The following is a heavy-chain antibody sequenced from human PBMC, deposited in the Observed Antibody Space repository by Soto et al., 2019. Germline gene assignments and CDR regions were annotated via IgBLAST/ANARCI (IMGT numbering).Heavy chain of an antibody. Sequence: KASETLSLTCTVSGGSISSSSYYWGWIRQPPGKGLEWIGSIYYSGSTYYNPSLKSRVTISVDTSKNQFSLKLSSVTAADTAVYYCARPRIVGATGVSWFDPWGQGTLVTVSS. CDR2: IYYSGST. D-gene: IGHD1-26*01. J-gene: IGHJ5*02. V-gene: IGHV4-39*01. CDR1: GGSISSSSYY. CDR3: ARPRIVGATGVSWFDP.